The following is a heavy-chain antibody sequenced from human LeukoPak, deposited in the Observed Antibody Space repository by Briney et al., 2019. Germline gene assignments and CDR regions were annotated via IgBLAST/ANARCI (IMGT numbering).Heavy chain of an antibody. V-gene: IGHV1-18*01. D-gene: IGHD6-13*01. J-gene: IGHJ4*02. Sequence: GASVKVSCKASGYTFTSYGISWVRQAPGQGLEWMGLINSYNGNKNYAQKLQGRVTMTTDTSTSTAYMELRSLRSDDTAVYYCARVSSGGSWPKIASTFDYWGQGTLVTVSS. CDR3: ARVSSGGSWPKIASTFDY. CDR2: INSYNGNK. CDR1: GYTFTSYG.